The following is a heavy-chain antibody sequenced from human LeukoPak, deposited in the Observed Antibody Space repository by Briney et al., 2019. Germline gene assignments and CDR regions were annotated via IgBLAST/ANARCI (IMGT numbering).Heavy chain of an antibody. Sequence: PSETLSLTCTVSGGSISSYYWSCIRQPAGKGLEWIGRIYTSGSTNYNPSLKSRVTMSVDTSKNQFSLKLSSVTAADTAVYYCARPRWGGSGSYYNLWGQGTLVTVSS. CDR3: ARPRWGGSGSYYNL. D-gene: IGHD3-10*01. J-gene: IGHJ4*02. CDR1: GGSISSYY. V-gene: IGHV4-4*07. CDR2: IYTSGST.